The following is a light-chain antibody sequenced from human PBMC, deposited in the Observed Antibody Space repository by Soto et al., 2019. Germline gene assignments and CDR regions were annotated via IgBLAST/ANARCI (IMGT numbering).Light chain of an antibody. J-gene: IGLJ2*01. Sequence: NFMLAQPHSVSESPGKTVTISCTRSSGSIASNYVQWYQQRPGSAPTTMIFEDNQRPSGVPDRFSGSIDSTSNSASLTISGLKTEDEADYYCSSYTNKNSYILFGGGTKLTVL. V-gene: IGLV6-57*04. CDR1: SGSIASNY. CDR3: SSYTNKNSYIL. CDR2: EDN.